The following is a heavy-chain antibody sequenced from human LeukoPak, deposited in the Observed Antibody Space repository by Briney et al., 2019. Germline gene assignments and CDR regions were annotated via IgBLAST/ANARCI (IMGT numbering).Heavy chain of an antibody. CDR3: ARVRGVGAFDI. CDR2: IYYSGST. D-gene: IGHD3-10*01. Sequence: SETLSLTCTVSGSSISSYYWSWIRQPPGKGLEWIGYIYYSGSTNYNPSLKSRVTISVDTSKNQFSLKLSSVTAADTAVYYCARVRGVGAFDIWGQGTMVTVSS. V-gene: IGHV4-59*01. J-gene: IGHJ3*02. CDR1: GSSISSYY.